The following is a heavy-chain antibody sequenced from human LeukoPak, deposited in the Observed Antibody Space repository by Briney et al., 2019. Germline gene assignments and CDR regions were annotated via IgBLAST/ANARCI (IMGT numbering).Heavy chain of an antibody. CDR3: AGSWFYRDYFEY. V-gene: IGHV3-30*03. Sequence: PGGSLRLSCAASGFTFSSYGMHWVRQAPGKGLEWVAVISYDGSNKYYADSVKGRFTISRDNSKNTLYLQMNSLRVEDTAVYYCAGSWFYRDYFEYWGQGTLVTVSS. J-gene: IGHJ4*02. D-gene: IGHD3-10*01. CDR1: GFTFSSYG. CDR2: ISYDGSNK.